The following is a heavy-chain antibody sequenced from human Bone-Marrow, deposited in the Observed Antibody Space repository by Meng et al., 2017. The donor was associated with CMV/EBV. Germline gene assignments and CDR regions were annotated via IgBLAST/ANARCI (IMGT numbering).Heavy chain of an antibody. CDR3: ARAVLRFLEWPSDYYYGMDV. D-gene: IGHD3-3*01. J-gene: IGHJ6*02. CDR2: IIPILGIA. V-gene: IGHV1-69*10. Sequence: SVKVSCKASGGIFSSYAISWVRQAPGQGLEWMGGIIPILGIANYAQKFQGRVTITADKSTSTAYMELSSLRSEDTAVYYCARAVLRFLEWPSDYYYGMDVWGQGTTVTVSS. CDR1: GGIFSSYA.